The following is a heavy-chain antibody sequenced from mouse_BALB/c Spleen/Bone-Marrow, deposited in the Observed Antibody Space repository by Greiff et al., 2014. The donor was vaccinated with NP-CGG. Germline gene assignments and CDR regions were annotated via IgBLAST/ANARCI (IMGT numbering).Heavy chain of an antibody. CDR3: ARRNYRHTWFAY. J-gene: IGHJ3*01. V-gene: IGHV1-9*01. Sequence: VQLQQSGAELMKPGASVKISCKATGYTFSSYWIEWVKQRPGHGLEWIGEILPGSGSTNYNEKFKGKATFTADTSSNTAYMQLSSLTSEDSAVYYCARRNYRHTWFAYWGQGTLVTVSA. CDR1: GYTFSSYW. D-gene: IGHD2-14*01. CDR2: ILPGSGST.